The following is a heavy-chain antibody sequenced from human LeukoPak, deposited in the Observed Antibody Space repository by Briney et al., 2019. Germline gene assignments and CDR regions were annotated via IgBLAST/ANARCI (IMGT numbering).Heavy chain of an antibody. Sequence: SETLSLTRTDSGDSLSSHNWCWIPPTPGKGLERIGHIYYSGSTNYTPSLKSRVTISVDTSKNQFSLKLSSVTAADTAVYYCAKYGDYGVRDWFDPWGQGTLVTVSS. D-gene: IGHD4-17*01. CDR3: AKYGDYGVRDWFDP. V-gene: IGHV4-59*11. CDR2: IYYSGST. CDR1: GDSLSSHN. J-gene: IGHJ5*02.